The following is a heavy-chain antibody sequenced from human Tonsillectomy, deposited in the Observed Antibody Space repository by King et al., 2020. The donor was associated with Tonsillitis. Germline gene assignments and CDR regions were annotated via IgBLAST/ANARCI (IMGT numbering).Heavy chain of an antibody. J-gene: IGHJ4*02. CDR3: ARHQLPNIDF. D-gene: IGHD2-2*01. CDR2: IKQDGSEK. Sequence: VQLVESGGGLVQPGGSLRLSCAASGFTFTRYWMTWVRQAPGKGLEWVANIKQDGSEKYYVDSVKGRFTISSDSAKNSLYLQMSSLRADDTAVYYCARHQLPNIDFWGQGTLVTVSS. CDR1: GFTFTRYW. V-gene: IGHV3-7*01.